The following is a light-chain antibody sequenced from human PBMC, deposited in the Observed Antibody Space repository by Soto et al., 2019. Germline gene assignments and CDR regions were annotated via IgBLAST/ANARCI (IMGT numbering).Light chain of an antibody. CDR1: RGYSSYA. CDR3: QTWGTGIRV. CDR2: LNSDGSH. Sequence: QLVLTQLPSASASLGASVKLTCTLSRGYSSYAVAWHQQQPEKGPRYLMKLNSDGSHSKGDGIPDRFSGSSSGAERYLTISSLQSEDEADYYCQTWGTGIRVFGGGTQLTVL. J-gene: IGLJ2*01. V-gene: IGLV4-69*01.